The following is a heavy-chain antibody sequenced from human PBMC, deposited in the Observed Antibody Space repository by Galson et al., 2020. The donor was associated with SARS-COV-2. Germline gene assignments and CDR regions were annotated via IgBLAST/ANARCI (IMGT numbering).Heavy chain of an antibody. CDR3: ARDSETDYFNY. V-gene: IGHV1-18*01. J-gene: IGHJ4*02. CDR2: INPHNGET. CDR1: RYTFTDYD. Sequence: GSVPVSRKASRYTFTDYDITWVRQAPGQGLEWMGWINPHNGETRYAQNLKGRLTLTTDTPTNTAHIELRSLRSDDTAVYYCARDSETDYFNYWGQGSLVTVSS.